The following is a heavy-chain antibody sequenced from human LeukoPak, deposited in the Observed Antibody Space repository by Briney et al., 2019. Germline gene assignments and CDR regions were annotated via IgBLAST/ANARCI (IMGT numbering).Heavy chain of an antibody. D-gene: IGHD3-22*01. Sequence: SVKVSCKASGGTFSSYAISWVRQAPGQGLEWMGGIIPIFGTASYAQKFQGRVTITADESTSTAYMELSSLRSEDTAVYYCARLGLKYYYDSSGRTDYWGQGTLVTVSS. J-gene: IGHJ4*02. CDR3: ARLGLKYYYDSSGRTDY. CDR1: GGTFSSYA. CDR2: IIPIFGTA. V-gene: IGHV1-69*01.